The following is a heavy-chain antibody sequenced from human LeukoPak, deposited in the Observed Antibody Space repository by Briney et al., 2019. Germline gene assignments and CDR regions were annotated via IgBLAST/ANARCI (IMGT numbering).Heavy chain of an antibody. Sequence: SVKVTCKASGGTFSSYAISWVRQAPGQGLEWMGGIIPIFGTANYAQKFQGRVTITADKSTSTAYMELSSLRSEDTAVYYCARGHYYGSGSYLFDYWGQGTLVTVSS. V-gene: IGHV1-69*06. CDR3: ARGHYYGSGSYLFDY. D-gene: IGHD3-10*01. CDR1: GGTFSSYA. J-gene: IGHJ4*02. CDR2: IIPIFGTA.